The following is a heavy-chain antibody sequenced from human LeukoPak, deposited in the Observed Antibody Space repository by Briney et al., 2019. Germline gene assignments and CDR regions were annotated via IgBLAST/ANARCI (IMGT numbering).Heavy chain of an antibody. D-gene: IGHD1-26*01. CDR3: AKAYGGSYSIDY. CDR1: GFTFSSYG. Sequence: GGSLRLSCAASGFTFSSYGMHWVRQAPGKGLEWVAFTRYDGSNKYYADSVKGRFTISRDNSKKTLYLQMNSLRAEDTAIYYCAKAYGGSYSIDYWGPGTLVTVSS. J-gene: IGHJ4*02. CDR2: TRYDGSNK. V-gene: IGHV3-30*02.